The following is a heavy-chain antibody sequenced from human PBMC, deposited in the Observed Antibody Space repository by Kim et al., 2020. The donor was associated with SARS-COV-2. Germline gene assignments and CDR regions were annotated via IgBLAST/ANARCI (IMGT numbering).Heavy chain of an antibody. Sequence: SETLSLTCTVSGGSRSSGGYYWNWIRQHPGKGLEWIGYIFYSGRTHYNTSLKSRLTISEDTSKNQFSLTLTSVTAADTAVYYCATWGAAFDIWGQGTMVTVSS. CDR3: ATWGAAFDI. CDR1: GGSRSSGGYY. D-gene: IGHD3-16*01. J-gene: IGHJ3*02. CDR2: IFYSGRT. V-gene: IGHV4-31*03.